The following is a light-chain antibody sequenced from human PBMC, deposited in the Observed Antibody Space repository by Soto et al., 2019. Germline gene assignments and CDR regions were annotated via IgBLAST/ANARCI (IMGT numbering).Light chain of an antibody. J-gene: IGLJ3*02. CDR2: DVS. V-gene: IGLV2-11*01. CDR3: CSFAGNYTWV. CDR1: SSDVGGYNY. Sequence: QCALTQPRSVSGSPGQSVTISCTGTSSDVGGYNYVSWYQQHAGKAPKLMIYDVSKRPSGVPDRFSGSKSGNTASLTISGLQAADEADYYCCSFAGNYTWVFGGGTKLTVL.